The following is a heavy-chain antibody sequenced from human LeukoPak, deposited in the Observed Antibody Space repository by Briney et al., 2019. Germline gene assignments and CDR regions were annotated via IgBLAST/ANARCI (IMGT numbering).Heavy chain of an antibody. D-gene: IGHD1-26*01. V-gene: IGHV1-69*01. CDR2: IIPIFGTA. Sequence: GASVKVSCKASGGTFSSYAISWVRQAPGQGLEWMGGIIPIFGTANYAQKFQGRVTITADESTSTAYMELSSLRSEGTAVYYCATRGSGSYFQSPYYYYYYMDVWGKGTTVTISS. J-gene: IGHJ6*03. CDR1: GGTFSSYA. CDR3: ATRGSGSYFQSPYYYYYYMDV.